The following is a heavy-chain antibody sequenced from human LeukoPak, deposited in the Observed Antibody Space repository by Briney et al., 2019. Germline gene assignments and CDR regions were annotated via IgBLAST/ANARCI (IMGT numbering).Heavy chain of an antibody. J-gene: IGHJ4*02. V-gene: IGHV2-5*01. CDR3: AHLVVTIDWRSYFDY. CDR2: IYYNDDK. Sequence: SGPTLVKPTQTLTLTCTFSDFSLRTPGMGVGWIRQPPGKALEWLAFIYYNDDKRYSPSLRSRLTITRDTSKNQVVLAMTNMDPVDTATYYCAHLVVTIDWRSYFDYWGQGALVTVSS. CDR1: DFSLRTPGMG. D-gene: IGHD3-9*01.